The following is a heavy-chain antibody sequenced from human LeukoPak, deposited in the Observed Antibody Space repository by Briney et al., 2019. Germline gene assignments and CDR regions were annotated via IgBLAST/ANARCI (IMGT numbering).Heavy chain of an antibody. D-gene: IGHD2-8*02. Sequence: GGSLRLSCAASGFIFRNYAMSWVRQAPGKGLEWVSGISGSGGRTYIADSVKGRFTISRDNSKNSLHLQMNSLRVEDSAVYYCAKRDHFDDTGHAPLFDFWGQGTLVTVSS. CDR2: ISGSGGRT. CDR3: AKRDHFDDTGHAPLFDF. CDR1: GFIFRNYA. J-gene: IGHJ4*02. V-gene: IGHV3-23*01.